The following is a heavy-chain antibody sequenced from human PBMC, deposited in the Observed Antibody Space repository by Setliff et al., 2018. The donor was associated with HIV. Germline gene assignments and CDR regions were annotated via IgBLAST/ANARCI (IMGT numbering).Heavy chain of an antibody. D-gene: IGHD1-26*01. Sequence: SETLSLTCTVSGGSITRSSYYWAWIRRPPGKGLEWIGHIYTSGSTNYIPSLKSRLTISTDTSKNQFHLNLSSVTATDTAVYYCATMGGQGTHFDYWGQGALVTVPQ. CDR3: ATMGGQGTHFDY. J-gene: IGHJ4*02. CDR2: IYTSGST. CDR1: GGSITRSSYY. V-gene: IGHV4-61*09.